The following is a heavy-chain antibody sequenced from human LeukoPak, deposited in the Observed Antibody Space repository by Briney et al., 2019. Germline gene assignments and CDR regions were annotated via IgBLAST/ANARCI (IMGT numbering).Heavy chain of an antibody. CDR2: ISAYNGNT. V-gene: IGHV1-18*01. Sequence: ASVKVSCKASGYTFTSYGISWVRQAPGQGLEWMGWISAYNGNTNYAQKLQGRVTMTTDTSTSTAYMELRSLRSDDTAVYYCARGRWIDSSGFRSLIDYWGQGTLVTVSS. D-gene: IGHD3-22*01. CDR1: GYTFTSYG. J-gene: IGHJ4*02. CDR3: ARGRWIDSSGFRSLIDY.